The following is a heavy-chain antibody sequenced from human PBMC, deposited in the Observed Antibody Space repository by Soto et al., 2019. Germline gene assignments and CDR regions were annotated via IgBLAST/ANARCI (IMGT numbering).Heavy chain of an antibody. Sequence: GGSLRLSCAASGFTFSSYSMNWVRQAPRKGLEWVSSISSSSSYIYYADSVKGRFTISRDNAKNSLYLQMNSLRAEDTAVYYCAGGYYPTDSSGDYYYYGMVVWGQGTTVTVSS. CDR2: ISSSSSYI. V-gene: IGHV3-21*01. D-gene: IGHD3-3*01. CDR3: AGGYYPTDSSGDYYYYGMVV. CDR1: GFTFSSYS. J-gene: IGHJ6*02.